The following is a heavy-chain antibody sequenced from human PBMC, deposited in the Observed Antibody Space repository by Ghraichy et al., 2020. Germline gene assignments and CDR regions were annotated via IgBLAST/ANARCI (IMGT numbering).Heavy chain of an antibody. Sequence: GGSLRLSCAASGFTFSSYGMHWVRQAPGKGLEWVAVIWYDGSNKYYADSVKGRFTISRDNSKNTLYLQMNSLRAEDTAMYYCARERRGGDAFDIWGQGTMVTVSS. CDR3: ARERRGGDAFDI. V-gene: IGHV3-33*01. D-gene: IGHD3-10*01. CDR2: IWYDGSNK. J-gene: IGHJ3*02. CDR1: GFTFSSYG.